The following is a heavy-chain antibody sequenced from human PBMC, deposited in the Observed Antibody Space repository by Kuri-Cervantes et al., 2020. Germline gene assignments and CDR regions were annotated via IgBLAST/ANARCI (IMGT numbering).Heavy chain of an antibody. CDR3: AKDLDGWLQLNYGMDV. D-gene: IGHD5-24*01. Sequence: GGSLRLSCAASGFTFSSYWMSWVRQAPGKGLEWVAVISYDGSNKYYAGSVKGRFTISRDNSKNTLYLQMNSLRAEDTAVYYCAKDLDGWLQLNYGMDVWGQGTTVTVSS. CDR1: GFTFSSYW. V-gene: IGHV3-30*18. J-gene: IGHJ6*02. CDR2: ISYDGSNK.